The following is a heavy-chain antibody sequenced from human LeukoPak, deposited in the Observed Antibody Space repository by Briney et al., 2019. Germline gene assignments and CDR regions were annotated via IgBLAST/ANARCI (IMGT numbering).Heavy chain of an antibody. CDR1: GFTVSSNY. Sequence: GGSLRLSCAASGFTVSSNYMSWVRQAPGKGLEWLSVIYIGGSTYYADSVRGRFTISRDISKNTLYLQMNSLRAEDTAMYYCARLGFVVPAVIFDYWGQGTLVTVSS. CDR3: ARLGFVVPAVIFDY. D-gene: IGHD2-2*02. CDR2: IYIGGST. J-gene: IGHJ4*02. V-gene: IGHV3-53*01.